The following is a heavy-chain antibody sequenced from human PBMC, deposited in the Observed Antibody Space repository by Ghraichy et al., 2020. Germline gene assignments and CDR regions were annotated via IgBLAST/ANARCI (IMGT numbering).Heavy chain of an antibody. J-gene: IGHJ4*02. V-gene: IGHV2-70*11. CDR3: ARSPDPYYYDSSGYWGFDY. CDR2: IDWDDDK. Sequence: SGPTLVKPTQTLTLTCTFSGFSLSTSGMCVSWIRQPPGKALEWLARIDWDDDKYYSTSLKTRLTISKDTSKNQVVLTMTNMDPVDTATYYCARSPDPYYYDSSGYWGFDYWGQGTLVTVSS. CDR1: GFSLSTSGMC. D-gene: IGHD3-22*01.